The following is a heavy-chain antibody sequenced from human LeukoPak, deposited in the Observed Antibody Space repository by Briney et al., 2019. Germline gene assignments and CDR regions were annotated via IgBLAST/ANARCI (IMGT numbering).Heavy chain of an antibody. CDR3: ARVVAAAEIDY. V-gene: IGHV4-34*01. CDR1: GGSFSGYY. Sequence: SETLSLTCAVYGGSFSGYYWSWVRQPPGKGLEGIGEINHSGSTNYNPALKSRGAISVDTSKNQFSLKLSSVTAADTAVYYCARVVAAAEIDYWGQGTLVTVSS. D-gene: IGHD6-13*01. CDR2: INHSGST. J-gene: IGHJ4*02.